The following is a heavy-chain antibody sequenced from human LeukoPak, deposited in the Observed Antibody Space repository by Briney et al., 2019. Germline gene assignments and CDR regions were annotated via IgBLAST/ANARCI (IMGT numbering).Heavy chain of an antibody. CDR3: ASLLVAGVASVDY. CDR2: INSDGVTT. D-gene: IGHD6-19*01. Sequence: GGSLGLSCAASGFTFSTYWMHWVRQAPGKGLVWVSRINSDGVTTSYADSVKGRFTISRDNAKNTLYLQMNTLRAEDTAVYYCASLLVAGVASVDYWGQGALVTVSS. V-gene: IGHV3-74*01. CDR1: GFTFSTYW. J-gene: IGHJ4*02.